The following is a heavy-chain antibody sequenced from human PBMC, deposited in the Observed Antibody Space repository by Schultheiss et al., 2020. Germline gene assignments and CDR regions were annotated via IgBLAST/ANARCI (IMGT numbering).Heavy chain of an antibody. J-gene: IGHJ3*02. CDR1: GGSISSGGYY. D-gene: IGHD3-22*01. Sequence: SETLSLTCTVSGGSISSGGYYWSWIRQHPGKGLEWIGYIYYSGSTYYNPSLKSRVTISVDTSKNQFSLKLSSVTAADTAVYYCARAWHYDSSVPDDAFDIWGQGTTVTVSS. CDR3: ARAWHYDSSVPDDAFDI. V-gene: IGHV4-31*03. CDR2: IYYSGST.